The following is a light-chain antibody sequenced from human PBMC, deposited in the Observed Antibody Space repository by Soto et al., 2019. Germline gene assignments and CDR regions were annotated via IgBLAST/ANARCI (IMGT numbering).Light chain of an antibody. V-gene: IGLV1-44*01. Sequence: QSVVTQPPSASGTPGQRVTVSCSGSSSNVGSNTINWYQQLPGKAPRLLIYSNDRRPSGVPDRFSGSKSGTSASLAISGLQSEDEADYSCAAWDDSLIGYVFGTGTKLTVL. CDR3: AAWDDSLIGYV. J-gene: IGLJ1*01. CDR2: SND. CDR1: SSNVGSNT.